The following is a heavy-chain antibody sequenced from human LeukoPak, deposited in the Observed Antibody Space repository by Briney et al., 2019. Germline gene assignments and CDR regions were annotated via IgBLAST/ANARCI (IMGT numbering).Heavy chain of an antibody. CDR1: GYSISSGYY. J-gene: IGHJ4*02. Sequence: SETLSLTCTVSGYSISSGYYWGWIRQPPGKGLDWIGSIYHTGSTYYIPSLKSLVTISVDTSKNQFSLKLNSVPAADTAVYYCARRTRDCGSISCYHDYWGQGTLVTVSS. D-gene: IGHD2-2*01. V-gene: IGHV4-38-2*02. CDR2: IYHTGST. CDR3: ARRTRDCGSISCYHDY.